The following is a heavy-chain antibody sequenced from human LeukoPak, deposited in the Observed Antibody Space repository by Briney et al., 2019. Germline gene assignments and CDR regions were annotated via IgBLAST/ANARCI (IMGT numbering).Heavy chain of an antibody. CDR2: INHSGST. J-gene: IGHJ4*02. CDR1: GGSFSGYY. CDR3: ARLIGAGVERHYRLDY. Sequence: PSETLSLTCAVYGGSFSGYYWSWIRQPPGKGLEWIGEINHSGSTNYNPSLKSRVTISVDTSKNQFSLKLSSVTAADTAVYYCARLIGAGVERHYRLDYWGQGTLVTVSS. V-gene: IGHV4-34*01. D-gene: IGHD3-10*01.